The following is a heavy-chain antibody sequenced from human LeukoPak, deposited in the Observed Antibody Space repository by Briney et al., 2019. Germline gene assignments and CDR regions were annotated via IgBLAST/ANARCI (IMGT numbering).Heavy chain of an antibody. CDR1: GGTFSSYG. Sequence: SVKVSCKASGGTFSSYGLSWVRQAPGQGLEWMGGIIPIFGTANYAQKFQGRVTMTRDTSISTAYMELSRLRSDDTAVYYCARTYVLQYFDWLSNSAPYFDYWGQGTLVTVSS. J-gene: IGHJ4*02. D-gene: IGHD3-9*01. CDR3: ARTYVLQYFDWLSNSAPYFDY. V-gene: IGHV1-69*05. CDR2: IIPIFGTA.